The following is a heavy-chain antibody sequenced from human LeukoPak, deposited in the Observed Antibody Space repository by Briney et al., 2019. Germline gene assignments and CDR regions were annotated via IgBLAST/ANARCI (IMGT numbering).Heavy chain of an antibody. D-gene: IGHD3-10*01. Sequence: PGGSLRLSCAASGFTFNIYGMHWVRQAPGKGLEWVAFIRYDGSDKYYADSVKGRFTISRDNSKNTLYLQMNSLRAEDTAVYYCAKDLDYYGSGSAFDYWGQGTLVTVSS. CDR2: IRYDGSDK. CDR3: AKDLDYYGSGSAFDY. V-gene: IGHV3-30*02. J-gene: IGHJ4*02. CDR1: GFTFNIYG.